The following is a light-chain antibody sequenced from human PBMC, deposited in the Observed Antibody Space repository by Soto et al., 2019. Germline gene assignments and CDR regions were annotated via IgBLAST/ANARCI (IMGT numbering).Light chain of an antibody. CDR1: QTISSW. Sequence: IQVTQSPSSVSASVGDRVTITCRASQTISSWLAWYQQKPGKAPKLLIYKASTLKSGVPSRFSGSGSGTEFTLTISSLQPDDFATYYCQHYNSYSEAFGQGTKADIK. CDR2: KAS. J-gene: IGKJ1*01. CDR3: QHYNSYSEA. V-gene: IGKV1-5*03.